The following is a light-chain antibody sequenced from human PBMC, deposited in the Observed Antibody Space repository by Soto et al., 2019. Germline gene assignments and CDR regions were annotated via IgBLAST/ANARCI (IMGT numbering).Light chain of an antibody. V-gene: IGKV3-20*01. CDR2: GAS. Sequence: IVLTQSPGTLSLSPGERATLSCRASQSFSSSYLAWYQQKPGQAPRLLIFGASSRATGIPDRFSGSGSGTDFTLTISRLEPEDFAVYYCQQYGSSPPAVAFGQGTKVDIK. CDR1: QSFSSSY. J-gene: IGKJ1*01. CDR3: QQYGSSPPAVA.